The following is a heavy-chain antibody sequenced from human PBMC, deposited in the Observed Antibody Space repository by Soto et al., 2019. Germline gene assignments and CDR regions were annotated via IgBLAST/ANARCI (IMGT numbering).Heavy chain of an antibody. CDR2: IYPGDSDT. J-gene: IGHJ6*02. Sequence: PGESLKISGKGSGYSFTSYWIGCVRQMPGKVLECMGIIYPGDSDTRYSPSFQGQVTISADKSISTAYLQWSSLKASDTAMYYCAGGGVRGVITRTRDYYGMDVWGQGTTVTVS. V-gene: IGHV5-51*01. D-gene: IGHD3-10*01. CDR3: AGGGVRGVITRTRDYYGMDV. CDR1: GYSFTSYW.